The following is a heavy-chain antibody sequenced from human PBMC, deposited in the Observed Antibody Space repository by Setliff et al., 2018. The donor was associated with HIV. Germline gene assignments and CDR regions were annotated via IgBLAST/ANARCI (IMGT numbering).Heavy chain of an antibody. D-gene: IGHD3-10*01. CDR3: ARSAGLLWFGELLYDY. V-gene: IGHV6-1*01. J-gene: IGHJ4*02. Sequence: SQTLSLTCAISGDSVSSNSAAWNWIRQSPSRGLEWLGRTYYRSKWYNDYAVSVKSRVTINPDTSKNQFSLQLNSATPEDTAVYYCARSAGLLWFGELLYDYWGQGTLVTVSS. CDR2: TYYRSKWYN. CDR1: GDSVSSNSAA.